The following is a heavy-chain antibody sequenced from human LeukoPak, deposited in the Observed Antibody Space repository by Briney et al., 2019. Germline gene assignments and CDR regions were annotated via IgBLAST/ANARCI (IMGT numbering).Heavy chain of an antibody. D-gene: IGHD3-3*01. CDR1: GYTFTGYY. J-gene: IGHJ4*02. Sequence: ASVKVSCKASGYTFTGYYMHWVRQAPGQGLEWMGIINPSGGSTSYAQKFQGRVTMTRDTSTSTVYMELSSLRSDDTAVYYCARTRLGDYDFWSGYQVDYWGQGTLVTVSS. V-gene: IGHV1-46*01. CDR3: ARTRLGDYDFWSGYQVDY. CDR2: INPSGGST.